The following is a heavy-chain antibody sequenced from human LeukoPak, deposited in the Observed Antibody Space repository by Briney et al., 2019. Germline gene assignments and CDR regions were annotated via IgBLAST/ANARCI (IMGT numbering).Heavy chain of an antibody. V-gene: IGHV7-4-1*02. CDR1: GGTFSSYA. CDR3: ARDLRVWQQRYGMDV. Sequence: GASVKVSCKASGGTFSSYAMNWVRQAPGQGLEWMGWINTNTGNPTYAQGFTGRFVFSLDTSVSTAYLQISSLKAEDTAVYYCARDLRVWQQRYGMDVWGQGTTVTVSS. J-gene: IGHJ6*02. CDR2: INTNTGNP. D-gene: IGHD6-13*01.